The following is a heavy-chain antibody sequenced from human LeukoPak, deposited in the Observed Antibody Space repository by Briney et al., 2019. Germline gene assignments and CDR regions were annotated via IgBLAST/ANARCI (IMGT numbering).Heavy chain of an antibody. CDR1: GFTFSSYG. J-gene: IGHJ4*02. CDR3: AKDATKLSSGWHDY. D-gene: IGHD6-19*01. V-gene: IGHV3-30*18. CDR2: ISYDGSNK. Sequence: PGGSLRLSCAASGFTFSSYGMHWVRQAPGKGLEWVAVISYDGSNKYYADSVMGRFTISRDNSKNTLYLQMNSLRAEDTAVYYCAKDATKLSSGWHDYWGQGTLVTVSS.